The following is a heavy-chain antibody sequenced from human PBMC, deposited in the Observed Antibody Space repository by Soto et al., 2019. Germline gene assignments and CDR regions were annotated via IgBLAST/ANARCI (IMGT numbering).Heavy chain of an antibody. CDR3: AKVNVVVVAATFEYEYYFDY. D-gene: IGHD2-15*01. V-gene: IGHV3-53*01. Sequence: GGSLRLSCVASGFTVSNNYMSWVRQAPGRGLEWVSAISNTGSTYYAGSVKGRSTISRDSSTNTLYLEVNSLRAADTAVYYCAKVNVVVVAATFEYEYYFDYWGQGTLVTVSS. CDR2: ISNTGST. J-gene: IGHJ4*02. CDR1: GFTVSNNY.